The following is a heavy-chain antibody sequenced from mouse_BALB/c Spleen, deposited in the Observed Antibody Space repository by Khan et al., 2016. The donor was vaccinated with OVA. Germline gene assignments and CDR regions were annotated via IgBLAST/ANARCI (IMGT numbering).Heavy chain of an antibody. D-gene: IGHD2-10*01. CDR2: INTYTGEP. CDR3: ARPPYFSYVMDY. J-gene: IGHJ4*01. Sequence: QIQLVQSGPELKKPGETVKISCKASGYTFTNCGMNWVKQAPGKGLKWMGWINTYTGEPTYADDFKGRFAFSLATSASTAYLQINNLKNEDTATNFCARPPYFSYVMDYWGQGTSVTVSS. V-gene: IGHV9-3-1*01. CDR1: GYTFTNCG.